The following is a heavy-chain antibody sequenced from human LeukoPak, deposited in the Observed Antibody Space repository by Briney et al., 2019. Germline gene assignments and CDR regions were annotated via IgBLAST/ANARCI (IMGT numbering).Heavy chain of an antibody. Sequence: GGSLRLSCAASGFTFASCSMNWVRQAPGKGLEWVSSISGDSTYIYNAGSVKGRFTISRDNAQASLYLQMISLRADDTAVYYCARVSGRLERQSDLDYWGKGTLVIVSS. D-gene: IGHD1-1*01. CDR2: ISGDSTYI. CDR1: GFTFASCS. CDR3: ARVSGRLERQSDLDY. V-gene: IGHV3-21*01. J-gene: IGHJ4*02.